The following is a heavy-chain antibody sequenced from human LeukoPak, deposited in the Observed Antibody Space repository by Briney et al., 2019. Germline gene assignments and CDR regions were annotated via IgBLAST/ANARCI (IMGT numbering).Heavy chain of an antibody. CDR2: IYDSGNT. V-gene: IGHV4-59*01. Sequence: SETLSLTCTVSGSAISSWYWSWIRQPPGKGLEWIGYIYDSGNTNYNPSLKTRVTISADTSKNQLSLNLTSVTAADTAVYYCARETKLMGYSSGLGFNYWGQGTLVTVSS. CDR1: GSAISSWY. CDR3: ARETKLMGYSSGLGFNY. J-gene: IGHJ4*02. D-gene: IGHD6-19*01.